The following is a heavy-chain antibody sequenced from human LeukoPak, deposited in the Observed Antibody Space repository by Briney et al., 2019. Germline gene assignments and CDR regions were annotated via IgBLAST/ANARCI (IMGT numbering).Heavy chain of an antibody. V-gene: IGHV3-21*03. CDR2: ISTSSSYI. Sequence: GGSLRLSCAASGFIFSSHSMTWVRQAPGKGLEWVSSISTSSSYIYYADSVKGRFTISRDNAKNSLYLQMNSLKTEDTAVYYCISDIVARWGQGTLVTVSS. D-gene: IGHD5-12*01. CDR1: GFIFSSHS. J-gene: IGHJ4*02. CDR3: ISDIVAR.